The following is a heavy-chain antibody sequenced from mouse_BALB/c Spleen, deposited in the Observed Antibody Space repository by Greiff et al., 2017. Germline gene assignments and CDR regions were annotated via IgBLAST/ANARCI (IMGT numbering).Heavy chain of an antibody. CDR3: ARASYEGNAMDY. V-gene: IGHV5-4*02. D-gene: IGHD2-3*01. Sequence: EVKVVESGGGLVQPGGSLKLSCAASGFTFSDYYMYWVRQTPEKRLEWVATISDGGSYTYYPDSVKGRFTISRDNAKNNLYLQMSSLKSEDTAMYYCARASYEGNAMDYWGQGTSVTVSS. CDR1: GFTFSDYY. CDR2: ISDGGSYT. J-gene: IGHJ4*01.